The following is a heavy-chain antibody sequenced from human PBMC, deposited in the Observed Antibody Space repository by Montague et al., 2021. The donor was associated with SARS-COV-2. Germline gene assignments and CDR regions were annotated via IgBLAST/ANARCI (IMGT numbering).Heavy chain of an antibody. CDR1: GYSFFRYG. J-gene: IGHJ3*02. CDR3: AGGHRGYDFDDNFNI. V-gene: IGHV1-18*01. Sequence: SGKVSFKASGYSFFRYGISWVRQAPAQGLEWMGWINPYNGDINYAQGLQGRVTMTADTSTSTVHMELRSLRSDDTAVYYCAGGHRGYDFDDNFNIWGQGTTVLVSP. D-gene: IGHD5-12*01. CDR2: INPYNGDI.